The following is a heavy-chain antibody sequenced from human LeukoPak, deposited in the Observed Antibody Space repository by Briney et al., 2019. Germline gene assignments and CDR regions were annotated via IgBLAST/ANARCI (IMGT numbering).Heavy chain of an antibody. Sequence: PSETLSLTCTVSGGSISRSSNYWGWIRQPPGKGLEWIGSISNSGSSYYNPSLKSRVTILVDTSKNQFSLKLSSVTAADTAVYYCARQYDSSGYYYFDYWGQGTLVTVSS. D-gene: IGHD3-22*01. CDR2: ISNSGSS. CDR3: ARQYDSSGYYYFDY. CDR1: GGSISRSSNY. V-gene: IGHV4-39*01. J-gene: IGHJ4*02.